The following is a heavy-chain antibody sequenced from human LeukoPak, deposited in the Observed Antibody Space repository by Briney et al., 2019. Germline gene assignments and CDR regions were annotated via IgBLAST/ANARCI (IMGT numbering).Heavy chain of an antibody. V-gene: IGHV3-23*01. CDR2: ISTGGVNT. CDR1: GFTFNTYA. CDR3: AKDSSFIAVAVDA. Sequence: QPGGSLRLSCAASGFTFNTYAMSWVRQAPGKGLEWVSAISTGGVNTYYADSVKGRFTISRDNSKNTLYLHMNSLRAEDTAVYYCAKDSSFIAVAVDAWGQGTLVTVSS. D-gene: IGHD6-19*01. J-gene: IGHJ5*02.